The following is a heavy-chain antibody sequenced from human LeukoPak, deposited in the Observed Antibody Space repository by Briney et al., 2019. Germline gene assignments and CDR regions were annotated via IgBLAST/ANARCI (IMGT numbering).Heavy chain of an antibody. Sequence: GASVKVSCKASGYTFTGYYMHWVRQAPGQGLEWMGWINPNSGGTNYAQKLQGRVTMTTDTSTSTAYMELRSLRSDDTAVYYCARSSGSYYHHAFDIWGQGTMVTVSS. J-gene: IGHJ3*02. CDR1: GYTFTGYY. CDR2: INPNSGGT. CDR3: ARSSGSYYHHAFDI. V-gene: IGHV1-2*02. D-gene: IGHD1-26*01.